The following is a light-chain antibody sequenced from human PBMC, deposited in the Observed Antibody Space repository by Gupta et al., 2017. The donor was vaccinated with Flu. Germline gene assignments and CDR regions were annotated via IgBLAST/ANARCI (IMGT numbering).Light chain of an antibody. V-gene: IGLV2-11*01. CDR3: CSYTGAYTLGV. CDR2: DVS. CDR1: SSDIGHYNF. J-gene: IGLJ2*01. Sequence: QSALTQPRSVSGSPGQTVTISCTGTSSDIGHYNFVSWYQQHPGKAPKLMIFDVSVKPSGVPDRFFGSKSGNTAYLTISGLQAEDEGDYFCCSYTGAYTLGVFGAGTKLTVL.